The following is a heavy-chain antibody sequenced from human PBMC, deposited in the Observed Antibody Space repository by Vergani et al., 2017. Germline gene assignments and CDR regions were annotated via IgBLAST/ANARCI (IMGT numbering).Heavy chain of an antibody. V-gene: IGHV1-69*01. CDR3: ARVRRYYDSSGYYNDAFDI. CDR1: GGTFSSYA. D-gene: IGHD3-22*01. CDR2: IIPIFGTA. J-gene: IGHJ3*02. Sequence: QVLLVQSGAEVKKPGSSVKVSCKASGGTFSSYAISWVRQAPGQGLEWMGGIIPIFGTANYAQKFQGRVTITADESTSTAYMELSSLRSEDTAVYYCARVRRYYDSSGYYNDAFDIWGQGTMVTVSS.